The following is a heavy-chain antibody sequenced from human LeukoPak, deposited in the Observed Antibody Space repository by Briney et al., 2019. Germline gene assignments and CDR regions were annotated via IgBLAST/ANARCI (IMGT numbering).Heavy chain of an antibody. V-gene: IGHV1-18*01. CDR1: GYTFTSYA. D-gene: IGHD5-18*01. Sequence: ASVKVSCKASGYTFTSYAISWVRQAPGQRLEWMGWISAYNGNTNYAQKLQGRVTMTTDTSTSTAYMELRSLRSDDTAVYYCTRGGYGDDAFDIWGQGTMVTVSS. CDR2: ISAYNGNT. CDR3: TRGGYGDDAFDI. J-gene: IGHJ3*02.